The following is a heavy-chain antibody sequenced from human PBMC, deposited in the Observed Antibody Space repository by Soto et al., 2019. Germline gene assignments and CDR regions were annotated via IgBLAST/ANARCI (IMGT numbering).Heavy chain of an antibody. CDR2: INAGNGNT. CDR1: GYTFTSYG. J-gene: IGHJ3*02. CDR3: ARSSDSSGYYPDAFDI. V-gene: IGHV1-3*01. D-gene: IGHD3-22*01. Sequence: ASVKVSCKASGYTFTSYGISWVRQAPGQRLEWMGWINAGNGNTKYSQKFQGRVTITRDTSASTAYMELSSLRSEDTAVYYCARSSDSSGYYPDAFDIWGQGTMVTVSS.